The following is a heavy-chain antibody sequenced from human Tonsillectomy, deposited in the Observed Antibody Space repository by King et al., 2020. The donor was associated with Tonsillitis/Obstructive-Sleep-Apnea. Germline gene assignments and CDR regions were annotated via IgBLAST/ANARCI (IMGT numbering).Heavy chain of an antibody. CDR3: AKDSAVAPYYYMDV. V-gene: IGHV3-23*04. D-gene: IGHD5-18*01. Sequence: VQLVESGGGLVQPGGSLRLSCAASGFTFSTYAMSWVRPAPGKGLEWVSVISGSAGSTHYADSVKGRFTISRDNSKNTLYLQMNSLRAEDTAVYHCAKDSAVAPYYYMDVWGKGTTVTVSS. CDR1: GFTFSTYA. CDR2: ISGSAGST. J-gene: IGHJ6*03.